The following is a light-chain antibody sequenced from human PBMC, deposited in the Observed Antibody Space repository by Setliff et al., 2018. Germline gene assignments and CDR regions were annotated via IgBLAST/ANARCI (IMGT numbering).Light chain of an antibody. V-gene: IGLV2-14*02. CDR1: TNNIGSYNL. J-gene: IGLJ2*01. CDR3: SSYTSSSTLV. CDR2: EVS. Sequence: QSVLTQPASVSGSPGQSITISCTGTTNNIGSYNLVSWYQQHPGRAPKLIISEVSERPSGVSVRFSGSKSGNTASLTISGLRPEDEADYYCSSYTSSSTLVFGGGTKVTVL.